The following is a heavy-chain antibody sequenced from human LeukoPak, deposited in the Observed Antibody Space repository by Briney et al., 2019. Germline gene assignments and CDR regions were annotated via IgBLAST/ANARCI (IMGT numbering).Heavy chain of an antibody. D-gene: IGHD4-11*01. CDR1: GGTFSSYA. J-gene: IGHJ3*02. CDR2: IIPIFGTA. Sequence: SVKVSCKASGGTFSSYAISWVRQAPGQGLEWMGGIIPIFGTANYAQKFQGRVTITTDESTSTAYMELSSLRSEDTAVYYCARADSNYDDAFDIWGQGTMVTVSS. CDR3: ARADSNYDDAFDI. V-gene: IGHV1-69*05.